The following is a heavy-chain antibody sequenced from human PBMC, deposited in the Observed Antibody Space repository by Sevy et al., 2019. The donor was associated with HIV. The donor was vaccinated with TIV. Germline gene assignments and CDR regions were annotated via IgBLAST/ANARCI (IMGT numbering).Heavy chain of an antibody. V-gene: IGHV3-73*01. J-gene: IGHJ4*02. CDR2: IRRKANIYAT. D-gene: IGHD4-17*01. CDR3: TRPMTTVNGDYFDY. CDR1: GFTFSGST. Sequence: GGSLRLSCAASGFTFSGSTMHWVRQASGKGLEWVGRIRRKANIYATAYAASVKGRFTISRDDSMNTAYLQMNSLKTEDTAVYYCTRPMTTVNGDYFDYWGQGTLVTVSS.